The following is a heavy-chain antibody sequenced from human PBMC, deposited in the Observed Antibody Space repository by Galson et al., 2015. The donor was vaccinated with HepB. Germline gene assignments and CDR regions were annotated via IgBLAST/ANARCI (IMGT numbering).Heavy chain of an antibody. V-gene: IGHV3-21*01. CDR3: ARDSGDYSFDC. CDR2: IRSRSDYI. Sequence: LRLSCAASGFPFPSYNMTWVRQAPGQGLEWVSSIRSRSDYIYYADSVKGRFTISRDDAKNSLSLQMTSLRTEDTAVYYCARDSGDYSFDCWGQGTLVAVSS. D-gene: IGHD1-26*01. J-gene: IGHJ4*02. CDR1: GFPFPSYN.